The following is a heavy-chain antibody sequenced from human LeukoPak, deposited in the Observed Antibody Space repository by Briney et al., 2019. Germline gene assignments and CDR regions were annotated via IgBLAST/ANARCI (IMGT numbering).Heavy chain of an antibody. V-gene: IGHV1-24*01. CDR2: FDPERGET. J-gene: IGHJ3*02. D-gene: IGHD6-19*01. CDR1: GYILTQLS. Sequence: ASVKVSCKVSGYILTQLSMHWVRQAPGKGPELMGGFDPERGETIYAQKFQGRVTMTEDTSADTAFMELSSLRSEDTAVYYCATVVASGQWLVDDAFDIWGQGTMVIVSS. CDR3: ATVVASGQWLVDDAFDI.